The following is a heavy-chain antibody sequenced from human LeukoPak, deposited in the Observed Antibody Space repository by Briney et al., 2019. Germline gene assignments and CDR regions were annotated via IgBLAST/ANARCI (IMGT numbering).Heavy chain of an antibody. Sequence: GGSLRLSCAASGFTFSSYWMSWVRQAPGKGLEWVANIKQDGSEKYYVDSVKGRFTISRDNAKNSLYLQMNSLRPEDTAIYYCARCITAAWDWFDPWGQGTLVTVSS. CDR1: GFTFSSYW. V-gene: IGHV3-7*01. CDR3: ARCITAAWDWFDP. CDR2: IKQDGSEK. J-gene: IGHJ5*02. D-gene: IGHD6-13*01.